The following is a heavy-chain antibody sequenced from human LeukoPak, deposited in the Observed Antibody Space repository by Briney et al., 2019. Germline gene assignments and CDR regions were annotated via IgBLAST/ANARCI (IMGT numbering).Heavy chain of an antibody. CDR2: ISSSSYI. CDR3: ARPWHDSSGYYPFDY. CDR1: GFTFSSYS. J-gene: IGHJ4*02. Sequence: GGSLRLSCAASGFTFSSYSMNWVRQAPGKGLEWVSSISSSSYIYYADSVKGRFTISRDNAKNSLYLQMNSLRAEDTAVYYCARPWHDSSGYYPFDYWGQGTLVTVSS. D-gene: IGHD3-22*01. V-gene: IGHV3-21*01.